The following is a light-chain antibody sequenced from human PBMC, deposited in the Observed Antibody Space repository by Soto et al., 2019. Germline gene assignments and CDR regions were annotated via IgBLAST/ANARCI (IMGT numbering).Light chain of an antibody. J-gene: IGLJ1*01. CDR2: SNN. V-gene: IGLV1-44*01. CDR3: AAWDDSLYGHYV. Sequence: QSVLTQPPSASGTPGQRVTISCSGSSSNIGSNTVNWYQQLPGTAPKLLIYSNNQRPSGVPDRFPGSKSGTSASLAISGLQSEDEADYYCAAWDDSLYGHYVFGTGTKVTVL. CDR1: SSNIGSNT.